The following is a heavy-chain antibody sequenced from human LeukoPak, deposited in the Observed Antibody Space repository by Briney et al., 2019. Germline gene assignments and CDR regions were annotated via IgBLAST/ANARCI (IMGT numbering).Heavy chain of an antibody. CDR2: ISGGGDIT. J-gene: IGHJ3*02. D-gene: IGHD3-22*01. V-gene: IGHV3-23*01. CDR3: AKDLPPDYYDSSGYYFNAFDI. Sequence: QAGGSLRLSCAASGFNFANHAMSWVRQTPGKGLEWVSAISGGGDITYCADSVKGRFTISRDNSKNTLYLQMNSLRAEDTAVYYCAKDLPPDYYDSSGYYFNAFDIWGQGTMVTVSS. CDR1: GFNFANHA.